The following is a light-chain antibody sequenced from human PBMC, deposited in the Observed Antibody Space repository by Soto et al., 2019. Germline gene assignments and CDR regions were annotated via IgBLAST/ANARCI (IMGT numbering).Light chain of an antibody. J-gene: IGKJ1*01. V-gene: IGKV3-20*01. CDR1: QIVTNNY. Sequence: EIVLTQSPGTLSLSPGERATLSCRASQIVTNNYLAWYQQKPGQAPRLLIDDALNRATGIPDRFSGSGSGTDFTLTISRLEPEDFAVYYCQQCAHSPLTFGQGTKVEIK. CDR2: DAL. CDR3: QQCAHSPLT.